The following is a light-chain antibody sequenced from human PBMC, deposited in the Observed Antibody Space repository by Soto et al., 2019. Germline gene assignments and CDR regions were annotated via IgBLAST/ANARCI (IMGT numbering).Light chain of an antibody. V-gene: IGKV3-15*01. J-gene: IGKJ1*01. CDR2: GAS. CDR3: QQYNDWPPWT. Sequence: EIVMAQSPDTLSVSPGEGATLSCRARQTVRNNLAWFQQKPGQAPRLIIYGASTRATGIPARFSGSGSGTEFTLTISRLQSEDFAVYYCQQYNDWPPWTFGQGTKVDIK. CDR1: QTVRNN.